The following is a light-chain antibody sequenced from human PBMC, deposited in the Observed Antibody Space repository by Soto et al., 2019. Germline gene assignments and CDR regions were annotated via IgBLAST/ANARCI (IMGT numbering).Light chain of an antibody. J-gene: IGKJ4*01. CDR1: QSITTY. CDR2: AAS. V-gene: IGKV1-39*01. CDR3: QQIYSAPLT. Sequence: DIQMTQSPSSLSASVGDRVTITCRASQSITTYLNWYRQKPGKAPKLLIYAASSLLSGVPSRFSGSGSETEFTLIISSLQPEDFATYFCQQIYSAPLTFGGGTKVEIK.